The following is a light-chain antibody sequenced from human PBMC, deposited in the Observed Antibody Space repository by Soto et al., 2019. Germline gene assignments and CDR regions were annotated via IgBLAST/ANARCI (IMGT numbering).Light chain of an antibody. CDR1: QSISSV. CDR2: AAS. Sequence: DIQMTQSPSSLSASVGDRVTIACRASQSISSVLSWYQQKPGKAPKLLIYAASSLQSGVPSSFSGSGSGTDFTLTISSLQPEDFATYYCQQSYSTPRTFGQGTKLEIK. CDR3: QQSYSTPRT. J-gene: IGKJ2*01. V-gene: IGKV1-39*01.